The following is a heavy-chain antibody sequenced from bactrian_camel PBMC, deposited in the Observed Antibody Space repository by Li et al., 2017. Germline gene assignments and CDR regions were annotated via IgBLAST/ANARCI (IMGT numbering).Heavy chain of an antibody. J-gene: IGHJ4*01. Sequence: HVQLVESGGGSVQAGGSLRLSCKASGYAYRGNPMGWFRQAPGKEREGVATIYTGGGTTYYADSVKGRFTISRDNAKNTLYLQLNSLKPEDTAMYYCAADPWRPSPVRHDWVPGFTYRGQGTQVTVS. CDR2: IYTGGGTT. CDR3: AADPWRPSPVRHDWVPGFTY. D-gene: IGHD6*01. V-gene: IGHV3S54*01. CDR1: GYAYRGNP.